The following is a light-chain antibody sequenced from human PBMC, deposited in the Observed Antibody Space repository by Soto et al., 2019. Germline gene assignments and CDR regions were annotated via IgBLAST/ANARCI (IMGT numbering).Light chain of an antibody. CDR2: DVS. CDR1: SSDVGGYNY. CDR3: SSYTSSSIVV. V-gene: IGLV2-14*01. Sequence: QSALTQPASVSGSPGQSITISCTGTSSDVGGYNYVSWYQQHPGKAPKLMIYDVSNRPSGVSNRFSGSKSGNTASLTISGLQAEDEAAYYCSSYTSSSIVVFGGGTQLTVL. J-gene: IGLJ2*01.